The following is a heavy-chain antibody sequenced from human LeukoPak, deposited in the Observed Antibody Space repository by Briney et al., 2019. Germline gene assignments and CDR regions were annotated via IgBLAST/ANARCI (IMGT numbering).Heavy chain of an antibody. CDR2: INYIGGST. CDR1: GFTFSNYA. Sequence: PGGSLRLSCTVSGFTFSNYAMTWVRQAPGKGLEWVSSINYIGGSTYYADSVKGRFTISRDNSKNTLYLQMSSLRAEDTAVYYCARDSDGRFDYYDSSGYRRDDYWGQGTLVTVSS. J-gene: IGHJ4*02. V-gene: IGHV3-23*01. D-gene: IGHD3-22*01. CDR3: ARDSDGRFDYYDSSGYRRDDY.